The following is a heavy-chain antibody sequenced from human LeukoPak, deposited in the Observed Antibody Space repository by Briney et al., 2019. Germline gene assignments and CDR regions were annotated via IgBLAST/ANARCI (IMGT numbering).Heavy chain of an antibody. CDR1: GFTFSSYE. CDR2: SSSSSTI. CDR3: ARDRIVGATWAFDI. Sequence: GGSLRLSCAASGFTFSSYEMNWVRQAPGKGLEWVSYSSSSSTIYYADSVKGRFTISRDNAKNSLYLQMNSLRAEDTAVYYCARDRIVGATWAFDIWGQGTMVTVSS. J-gene: IGHJ3*02. D-gene: IGHD1-26*01. V-gene: IGHV3-48*03.